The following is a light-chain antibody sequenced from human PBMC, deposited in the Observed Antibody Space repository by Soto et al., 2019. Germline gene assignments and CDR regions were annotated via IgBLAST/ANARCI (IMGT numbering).Light chain of an antibody. CDR1: QSVSTH. CDR3: QQYHDWPIT. CDR2: GTS. J-gene: IGKJ5*01. V-gene: IGKV3-15*01. Sequence: EIVMTQSPATLSVSPWEGATLSCRASQSVSTHLAWYQQIPGQAPRLLIYGTSTRAAGIPARFSGRGSGTEFTFTISSLQSEDFAVYHCQQYHDWPITFGQGTRLEIK.